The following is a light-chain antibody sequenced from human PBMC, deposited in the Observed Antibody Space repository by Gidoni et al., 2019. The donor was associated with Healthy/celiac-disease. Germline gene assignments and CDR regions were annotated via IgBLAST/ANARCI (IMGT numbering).Light chain of an antibody. Sequence: DIVMTQSPDSLAVSLGERATINCKSSQSVLYSYNNKNYLAWYQQKPGQPPKLLIYWASTRESGVPDRFSGSGSGTDFTLTISSLQAEDVAVYYCQQYYSTPRLTFXGXTKVEIK. J-gene: IGKJ4*01. CDR2: WAS. CDR1: QSVLYSYNNKNY. CDR3: QQYYSTPRLT. V-gene: IGKV4-1*01.